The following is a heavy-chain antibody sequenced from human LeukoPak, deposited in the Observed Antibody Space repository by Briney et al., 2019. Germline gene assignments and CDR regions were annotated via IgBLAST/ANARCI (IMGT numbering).Heavy chain of an antibody. CDR1: GYRFTSYW. J-gene: IGHJ4*02. CDR3: ARRQGCSSTSCPPDY. V-gene: IGHV5-51*01. CDR2: IYPGDSDT. D-gene: IGHD2-2*01. Sequence: GESLRISCKGSGYRFTSYWISWVRPMPGKGLEWMGIIYPGDSDTRYTPSFQGQVTMSADKSINTAYLQWSSLKASDTAMYYCARRQGCSSTSCPPDYWGQGTLVTVSP.